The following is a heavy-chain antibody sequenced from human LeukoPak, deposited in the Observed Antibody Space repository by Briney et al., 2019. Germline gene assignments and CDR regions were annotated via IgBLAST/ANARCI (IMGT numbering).Heavy chain of an antibody. CDR2: ISNDGGKK. J-gene: IGHJ4*02. CDR3: AKDRYSYAFEYSDS. Sequence: PGGSLRLSCAASGFTFCSYGMHWVRQAPGKGLDWVGVISNDGGKKNYADSVKGRFTISRDNSKNTLSLQVSSLRAEDTAVYYCAKDRYSYAFEYSDSWGQGTLVTVSS. D-gene: IGHD5-18*01. V-gene: IGHV3-30*18. CDR1: GFTFCSYG.